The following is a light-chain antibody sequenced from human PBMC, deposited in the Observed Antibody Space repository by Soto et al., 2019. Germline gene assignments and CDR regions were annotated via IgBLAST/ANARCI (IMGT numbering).Light chain of an antibody. V-gene: IGKV3-11*01. J-gene: IGKJ1*01. CDR3: QQSTDWPRT. Sequence: EIVLTQSPATLSLSPGARATLSCRASQSISSSLVWYQQKPGQAPRLLIYDASNRATGIPARFSGSGSGTDFTLTISSLEPEDFAVYYCQQSTDWPRTFGQGTKVEIK. CDR1: QSISSS. CDR2: DAS.